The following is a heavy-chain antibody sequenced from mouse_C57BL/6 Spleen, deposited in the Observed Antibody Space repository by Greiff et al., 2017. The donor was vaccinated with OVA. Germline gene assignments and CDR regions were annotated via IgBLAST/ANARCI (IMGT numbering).Heavy chain of an antibody. V-gene: IGHV5-16*01. J-gene: IGHJ2*01. D-gene: IGHD2-14*01. CDR1: GFTFSDYY. Sequence: EVQLVESEGGLVQPGSSMKLSCTASGFTFSDYYMAWVRQVPEKGLEWVANINYDGSSTYYLDSLKSRFIISRDNAKNILYLQMSSLKSEDTATYYCARGYDAAFDYWGQGTTLTVSS. CDR2: INYDGSST. CDR3: ARGYDAAFDY.